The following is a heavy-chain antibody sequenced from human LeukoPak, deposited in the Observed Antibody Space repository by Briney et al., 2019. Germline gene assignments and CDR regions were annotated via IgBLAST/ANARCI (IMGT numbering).Heavy chain of an antibody. J-gene: IGHJ3*02. Sequence: SETLSLTCAVHGGSFSGYYWSWVRQPPGKGLGWIGEINHSGSTNYNPSLKSRVTISVDTSKNQLSLKLNSVTAADTAVYYCARGAPKEIQLWLRLRGVAFDSWGQGTMVTVSS. CDR1: GGSFSGYY. D-gene: IGHD5-18*01. CDR3: ARGAPKEIQLWLRLRGVAFDS. V-gene: IGHV4-34*01. CDR2: INHSGST.